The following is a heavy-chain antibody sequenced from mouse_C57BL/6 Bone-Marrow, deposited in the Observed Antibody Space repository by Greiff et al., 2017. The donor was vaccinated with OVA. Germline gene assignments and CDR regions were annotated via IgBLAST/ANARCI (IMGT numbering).Heavy chain of an antibody. CDR2: ISDGGSYT. V-gene: IGHV5-4*01. Sequence: EVKVVESGGGLVKPGGSLKLSCAASGFTFSSYAMSWVRQTPEKRLEWVATISDGGSYTYYPDNVKGRFTISRDNAKNNLYLQMSHLKSEDTAMYYCARDRAGGRQLRLRFAYWGQGTLVTVSA. J-gene: IGHJ3*01. CDR1: GFTFSSYA. D-gene: IGHD3-2*02. CDR3: ARDRAGGRQLRLRFAY.